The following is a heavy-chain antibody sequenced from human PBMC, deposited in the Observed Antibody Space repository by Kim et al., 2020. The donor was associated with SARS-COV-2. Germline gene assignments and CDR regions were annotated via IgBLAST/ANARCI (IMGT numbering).Heavy chain of an antibody. V-gene: IGHV7-4-1*02. J-gene: IGHJ6*02. D-gene: IGHD6-13*01. CDR1: GYTFTSYA. Sequence: ASVKVSCKASGYTFTSYAMNWVRQAPGQGLEWMGWINTNTGNPTYAQGFTGRFVFSLDTSVSTAYLQISSLKAEDTAVYYCARDLGGIAAAGTLYYYYYYGMDVWGQGATVTVSS. CDR3: ARDLGGIAAAGTLYYYYYYGMDV. CDR2: INTNTGNP.